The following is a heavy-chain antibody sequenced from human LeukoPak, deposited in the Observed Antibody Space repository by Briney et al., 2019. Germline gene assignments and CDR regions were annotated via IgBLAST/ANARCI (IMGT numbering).Heavy chain of an antibody. CDR3: ARGLLIGYTYGLPLHYFDS. D-gene: IGHD5-18*01. V-gene: IGHV4-39*07. J-gene: IGHJ4*02. Sequence: SETLSLTSTVSGGSIRSNNFYWGWIRQPPGKGLEWIGSISYSGTTYYHPSLKSRVTISVDTSKNQFSLRLNSVTAADTAVYYCARGLLIGYTYGLPLHYFDSWGQGTLVTVSS. CDR1: GGSIRSNNFY. CDR2: ISYSGTT.